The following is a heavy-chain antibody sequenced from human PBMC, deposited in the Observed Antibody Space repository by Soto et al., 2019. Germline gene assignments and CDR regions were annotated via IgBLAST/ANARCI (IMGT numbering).Heavy chain of an antibody. CDR2: ISGSGGST. J-gene: IGHJ4*02. D-gene: IGHD1-1*01. CDR3: AKLRSAWKQAPFDY. V-gene: IGHV3-23*01. Sequence: LRLSCAASGFTFSSYGMHWVRQAPGKGLEWVSAISGSGGSTYYADSVKGRFTISRDNSKNTLYLQMNSLRAEDTAVYYCAKLRSAWKQAPFDYWGQGTLVTVSS. CDR1: GFTFSSYG.